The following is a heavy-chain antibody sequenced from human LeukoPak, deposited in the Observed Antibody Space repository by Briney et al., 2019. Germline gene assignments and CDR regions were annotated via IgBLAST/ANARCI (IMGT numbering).Heavy chain of an antibody. CDR3: ASRRDGYNYRFDY. CDR2: INSDGSST. Sequence: GGSLRLSCAACGFTFSSYWMHWVRQAPGKGLVWVSRINSDGSSTSYADSVKGRFTISRDNAKNTLYLQMNSLRAEDTAVYYCASRRDGYNYRFDYWGQGTLVTVSS. J-gene: IGHJ4*02. D-gene: IGHD5-24*01. CDR1: GFTFSSYW. V-gene: IGHV3-74*01.